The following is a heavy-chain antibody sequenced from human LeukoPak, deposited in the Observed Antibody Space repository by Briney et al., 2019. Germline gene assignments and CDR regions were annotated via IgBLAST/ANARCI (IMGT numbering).Heavy chain of an antibody. Sequence: PGGSLRLSCAASGFTFSSYWMSWVRQAPGKGLEWVANIKQDGSEKYYVDSVKGRFTIPRDNAKNSLYLQMNSLRAEDTAVYYCAREEYGDYDYYFDYWGQGTLVTVSS. D-gene: IGHD4-17*01. CDR1: GFTFSSYW. CDR3: AREEYGDYDYYFDY. V-gene: IGHV3-7*01. CDR2: IKQDGSEK. J-gene: IGHJ4*02.